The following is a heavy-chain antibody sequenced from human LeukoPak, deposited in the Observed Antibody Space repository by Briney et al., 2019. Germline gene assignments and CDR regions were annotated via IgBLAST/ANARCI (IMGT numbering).Heavy chain of an antibody. D-gene: IGHD5-12*01. J-gene: IGHJ4*02. V-gene: IGHV6-1*01. CDR1: GDSVSSNSAA. CDR2: TYYRSKWYN. CDR3: VSLRAENAATIFDD. Sequence: SQTLSLTCAISGDSVSSNSAAWNWIRQSPSRGLEWLGRTYYRSKWYNDYDESVKSRISISPEISKNQFSLQLRSVTPEDTAVYYCVSLRAENAATIFDDWGQGTLVTVSS.